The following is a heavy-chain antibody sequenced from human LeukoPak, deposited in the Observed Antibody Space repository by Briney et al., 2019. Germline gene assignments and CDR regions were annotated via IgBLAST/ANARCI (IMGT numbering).Heavy chain of an antibody. Sequence: SETLSLTCTVSGGSISSYYWSWIRQPPGKGLEWIGYIYYSGSTNYNPSLKSRVTISVDTSKNQFSLKLSSVTAADTAVYYCARGYCSGGTCYRTFFDQWGQGTLVTVSS. J-gene: IGHJ4*02. D-gene: IGHD2-15*01. V-gene: IGHV4-59*01. CDR1: GGSISSYY. CDR2: IYYSGST. CDR3: ARGYCSGGTCYRTFFDQ.